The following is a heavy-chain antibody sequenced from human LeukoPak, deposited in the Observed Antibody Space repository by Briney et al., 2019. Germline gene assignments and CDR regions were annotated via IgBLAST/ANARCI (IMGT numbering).Heavy chain of an antibody. CDR1: GYTFTGYY. CDR2: INPNSGGT. Sequence: ASVKVSCKASGYTFTGYYMHWVRQAPGQGLEWMGWINPNSGGTNYAQKFQGRVTMTRDTSISTAYMELSSLRSEDTAVYYCARGYYYGSGSYYRRFGYWGQGTLVTVSS. J-gene: IGHJ4*02. CDR3: ARGYYYGSGSYYRRFGY. D-gene: IGHD3-10*01. V-gene: IGHV1-2*02.